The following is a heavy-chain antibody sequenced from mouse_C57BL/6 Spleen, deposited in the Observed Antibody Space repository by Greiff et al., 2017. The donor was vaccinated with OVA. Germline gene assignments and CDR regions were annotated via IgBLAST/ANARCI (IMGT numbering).Heavy chain of an antibody. V-gene: IGHV1-69*01. CDR3: ARRAYDGNYYGLAY. Sequence: QVQLQQPGPELVMPGPSVKLSCKASGYTFTSYYMHWVKQRPGQGLEWIGQVDPSDSYTNYNQKFKGKSTLTVDKSSSTAYLQLNSLTSEDSAVYYGARRAYDGNYYGLAYWGQGTLVTVSA. CDR1: GYTFTSYY. CDR2: VDPSDSYT. D-gene: IGHD1-1*01. J-gene: IGHJ3*01.